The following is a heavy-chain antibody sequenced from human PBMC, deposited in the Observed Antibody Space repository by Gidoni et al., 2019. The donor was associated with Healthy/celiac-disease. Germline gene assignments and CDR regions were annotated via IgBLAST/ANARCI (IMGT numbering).Heavy chain of an antibody. J-gene: IGHJ4*02. V-gene: IGHV3-23*01. CDR3: ARVDTAMAYYFDY. CDR2: ISGSGVST. D-gene: IGHD5-18*01. Sequence: EVQLLESGGGLVQPGGALRISCAASGFTFSSYAMSWVRQAPGKGLGLFSAISGSGVSTYYADSVKGRFTISRDNSKNTLYLQMNSLRAEDTAVYYCARVDTAMAYYFDYWGQGPLVTVSS. CDR1: GFTFSSYA.